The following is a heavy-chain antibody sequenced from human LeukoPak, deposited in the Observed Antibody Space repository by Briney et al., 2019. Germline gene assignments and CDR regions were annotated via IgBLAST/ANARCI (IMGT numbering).Heavy chain of an antibody. D-gene: IGHD2-15*01. CDR3: AKETLLRYCSSSSCSSPDY. CDR2: ISYDGTNK. CDR1: GFTFSSYG. Sequence: GGSLRLSCAASGFTFSSYGMHWVRQAPGKGLEWVAVISYDGTNKYYADSVKGRFTISRDNSKNTLYLQMNSLRAEDTAVYYCAKETLLRYCSSSSCSSPDYWGQGTLVTVSS. J-gene: IGHJ4*02. V-gene: IGHV3-30*18.